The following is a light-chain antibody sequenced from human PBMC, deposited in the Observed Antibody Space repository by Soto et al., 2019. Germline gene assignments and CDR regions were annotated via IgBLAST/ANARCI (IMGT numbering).Light chain of an antibody. CDR3: QQYYDWPIT. CDR1: QSVSSN. CDR2: GAS. J-gene: IGKJ5*01. Sequence: IVLTQFPATLSLSPGERATLSCRASQSVSSNLAWYQQKPGQAPRLLIYGASTRATGIPARFSGSGSGTEFTLTISSLQSEDFAVYYCQQYYDWPITFGQGTRLEL. V-gene: IGKV3-15*01.